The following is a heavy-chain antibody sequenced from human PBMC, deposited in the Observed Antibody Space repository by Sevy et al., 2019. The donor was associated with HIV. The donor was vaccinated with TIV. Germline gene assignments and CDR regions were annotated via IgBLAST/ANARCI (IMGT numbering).Heavy chain of an antibody. V-gene: IGHV3-23*01. CDR2: ISGPGYGT. CDR1: GFTFNTHA. J-gene: IGHJ3*01. CDR3: GKALNPALESMLEVNLRSLKGFDV. Sequence: GGSLRLSCAASGFTFNTHAMNWVLQAPGKGLEWVSVISGPGYGTNYADSVKGRFTNSRDNSKNTLYLQMNSLRVVDTAVYYCGKALNPALESMLEVNLRSLKGFDVWGQGTMVTVSS. D-gene: IGHD3-22*01.